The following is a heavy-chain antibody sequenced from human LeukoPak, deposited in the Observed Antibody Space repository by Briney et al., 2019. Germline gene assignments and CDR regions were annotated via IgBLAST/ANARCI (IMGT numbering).Heavy chain of an antibody. CDR3: ASTAKLRHDAFDI. J-gene: IGHJ3*02. Sequence: ASVKVSCKASGYTFTSYYMHWVRQAPGQGLEWMGIINPSGGSTSYAQKFQGRVTMTRDTSTSTVYMELSRLRSEDTAVYYCASTAKLRHDAFDIWGQGTVVTVSS. CDR1: GYTFTSYY. D-gene: IGHD3-16*01. V-gene: IGHV1-46*01. CDR2: INPSGGST.